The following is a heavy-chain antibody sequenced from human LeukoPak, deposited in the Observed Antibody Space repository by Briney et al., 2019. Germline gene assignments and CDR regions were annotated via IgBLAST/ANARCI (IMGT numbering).Heavy chain of an antibody. CDR3: ASTRLWFGELFPSFFDY. D-gene: IGHD3-10*01. CDR1: GYTFTSYD. CDR2: MNPNSGNT. V-gene: IGHV1-8*01. J-gene: IGHJ4*02. Sequence: ASVKVSCXASGYTFTSYDINWVRQATGQGLEWMGWMNPNSGNTGYAQKFQGIVTMTRNTSISTAYMELSSLRSEDTAVYYCASTRLWFGELFPSFFDYWGQGTLVTVST.